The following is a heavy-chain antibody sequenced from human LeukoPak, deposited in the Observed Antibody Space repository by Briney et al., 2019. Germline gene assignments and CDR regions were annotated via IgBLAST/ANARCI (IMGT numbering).Heavy chain of an antibody. CDR2: ISSSSSHI. Sequence: GGSLRLSCAATGFIFSSYGMNWVRQAPGKGLEWVSSISSSSSHIYYADSVKGRFTISRDNAKNTLYLQMNSLRAEDTAVYYCAREKSGWNYFDYWGQGTLVTVSS. J-gene: IGHJ4*02. CDR1: GFIFSSYG. V-gene: IGHV3-21*01. CDR3: AREKSGWNYFDY. D-gene: IGHD6-19*01.